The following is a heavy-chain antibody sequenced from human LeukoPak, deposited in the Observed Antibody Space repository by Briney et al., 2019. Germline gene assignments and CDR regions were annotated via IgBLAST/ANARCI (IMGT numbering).Heavy chain of an antibody. CDR3: ARLGVRRSGWYRFRVY. V-gene: IGHV4-39*01. CDR1: GGSISSSSYY. Sequence: SETLSLTCTVSGGSISSSSYYWGWIRQPPGKGLEWIGSIHNSGSTNYNSSFKSRVTISVDTSKNQFSLKLSSVTAADTAVYYCARLGVRRSGWYRFRVYWGQGTLVTVSS. J-gene: IGHJ4*02. CDR2: IHNSGST. D-gene: IGHD6-19*01.